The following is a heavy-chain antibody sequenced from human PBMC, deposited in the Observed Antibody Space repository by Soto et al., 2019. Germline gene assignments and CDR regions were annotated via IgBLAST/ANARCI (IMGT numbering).Heavy chain of an antibody. CDR1: GFTFDDYT. CDR2: ISWDGGST. CDR3: AKDKYCSSTSCYYYGMDV. D-gene: IGHD2-2*01. J-gene: IGHJ6*02. Sequence: GGSLRLSCAASGFTFDDYTMHWVRQAPGKGLEWVSLISWDGGSTYYADSVKGRFTIFRDNSKNSLYLQMNSLRTEDTALYYCAKDKYCSSTSCYYYGMDVWGQGTTVTVSS. V-gene: IGHV3-43*01.